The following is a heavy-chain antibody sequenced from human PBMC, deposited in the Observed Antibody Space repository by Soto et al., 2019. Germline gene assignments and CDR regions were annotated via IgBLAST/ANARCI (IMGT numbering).Heavy chain of an antibody. J-gene: IGHJ6*02. CDR1: GFIFSDYT. CDR3: ARDHGGSTWFVGVYYFFGMDV. Sequence: EVQLVESGGDLVQPGGSLRLSCAASGFIFSDYTMTWVRQAPGRGLEFVSHISSSGGAIFYAESVKGRFPVSRDNAKNSLYLQMNSLRDEDTSVYFCARDHGGSTWFVGVYYFFGMDVWGQGTAVTVSS. CDR2: ISSSGGAI. D-gene: IGHD6-13*01. V-gene: IGHV3-48*02.